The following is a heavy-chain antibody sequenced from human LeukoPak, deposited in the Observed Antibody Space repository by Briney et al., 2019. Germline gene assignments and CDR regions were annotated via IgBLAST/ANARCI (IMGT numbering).Heavy chain of an antibody. CDR2: IWYDGSNK. CDR1: GFTFSSYG. Sequence: GGSLRLSCAASGFTFSSYGMHWVRQAPGKGLEWVAVIWYDGSNKYYADSVKGRFTISRDNSKNTLYLQMSSLRAEDTAVYYCAYDSSGYSAPSYFASWGQGTLVTVSS. CDR3: AYDSSGYSAPSYFAS. V-gene: IGHV3-33*06. D-gene: IGHD3-22*01. J-gene: IGHJ4*02.